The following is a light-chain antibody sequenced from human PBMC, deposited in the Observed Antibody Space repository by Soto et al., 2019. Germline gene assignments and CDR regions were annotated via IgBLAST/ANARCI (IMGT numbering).Light chain of an antibody. CDR1: SGHSTYA. Sequence: QPVLTQSPSASASLGASVKLTCTLDSGHSTYAIAWHQQPPEKGPRYLMKVNSDGGHTKGDGIPDRFSGSSSGAERYLTISRGQSEAEADYCCQTWGAGIRVFGGGTTLTVL. V-gene: IGLV4-69*01. J-gene: IGLJ3*02. CDR3: QTWGAGIRV. CDR2: VNSDGGH.